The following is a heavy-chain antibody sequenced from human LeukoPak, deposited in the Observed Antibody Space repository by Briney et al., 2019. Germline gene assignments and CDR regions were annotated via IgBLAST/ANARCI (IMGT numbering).Heavy chain of an antibody. CDR3: AKSVYCSSTSCYVHYMDV. CDR2: INPNSGGT. V-gene: IGHV1-2*02. CDR1: GYTFTGYY. Sequence: ASVKVSCKASGYTFTGYYMHWVRQAPGQGLEWMGWINPNSGGTNYAQKFQGRVTMTRDTSISTAYMELSRMRSDDTAVYYCAKSVYCSSTSCYVHYMDVWGKGTTVTVSS. D-gene: IGHD2-2*01. J-gene: IGHJ6*03.